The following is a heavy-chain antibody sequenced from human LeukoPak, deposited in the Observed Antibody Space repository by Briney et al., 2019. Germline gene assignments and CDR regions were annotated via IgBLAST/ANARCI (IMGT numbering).Heavy chain of an antibody. CDR2: ISSSGSTI. Sequence: GGSLRLSFSASGFTFSDYYKRWVRRAPGEGLGWGLYISSSGSTIYYADSVKGRFTISRDNAKNSLYLQMNSLRAEDTAVYYCARVNSSGWYMAFDYWGQGTLVTVSS. D-gene: IGHD6-19*01. J-gene: IGHJ4*02. CDR1: GFTFSDYY. CDR3: ARVNSSGWYMAFDY. V-gene: IGHV3-11*01.